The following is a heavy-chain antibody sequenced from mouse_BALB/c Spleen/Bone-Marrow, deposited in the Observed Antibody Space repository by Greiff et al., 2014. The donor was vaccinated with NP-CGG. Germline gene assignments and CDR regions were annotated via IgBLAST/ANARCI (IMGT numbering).Heavy chain of an antibody. CDR1: GFTFTDYY. D-gene: IGHD2-4*01. J-gene: IGHJ2*01. V-gene: IGHV7-3*02. Sequence: EVQGVESGGGLVQPGGSLRLSCATSGFTFTDYYMSWVRQPPGKALEWLGFIRNKANGYTTEYSASVKGRFTISRDNSQSILYHQMNTLRAEDSATYYCARDRGLTYFDYWGQGTTLTVSS. CDR3: ARDRGLTYFDY. CDR2: IRNKANGYTT.